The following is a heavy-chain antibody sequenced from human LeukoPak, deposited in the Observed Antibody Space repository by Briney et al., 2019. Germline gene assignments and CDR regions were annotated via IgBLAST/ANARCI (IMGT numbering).Heavy chain of an antibody. J-gene: IGHJ4*02. CDR2: IYHSGST. V-gene: IGHV4-30-2*01. CDR1: GGSISSGGYS. D-gene: IGHD3-10*01. Sequence: SETLSLTCAVSGGSISSGGYSWSWIRQPPGKGLEWIGYIYHSGSTYYNPSLKSRVTISVDTSKNQFSLKLSSVTAADTAVYYCARGSGSGSYYLFDYWGQGTLVTVSS. CDR3: ARGSGSGSYYLFDY.